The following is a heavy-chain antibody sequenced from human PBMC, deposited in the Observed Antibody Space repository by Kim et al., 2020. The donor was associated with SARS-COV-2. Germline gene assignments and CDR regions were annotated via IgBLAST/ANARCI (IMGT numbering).Heavy chain of an antibody. D-gene: IGHD3-22*01. V-gene: IGHV4-59*08. CDR1: GGSISSYY. CDR3: ARRGLYYYDSGAYRNGAFDI. CDR2: IYNSGSA. Sequence: SETLSLTCTVSGGSISSYYWSWIRQPPGKGLEWIGSIYNSGSANYNPSLKSGVTISVDTPKNQFSLKLSSATAADTAVYYCARRGLYYYDSGAYRNGAFDIWGQGTMVTVSS. J-gene: IGHJ3*02.